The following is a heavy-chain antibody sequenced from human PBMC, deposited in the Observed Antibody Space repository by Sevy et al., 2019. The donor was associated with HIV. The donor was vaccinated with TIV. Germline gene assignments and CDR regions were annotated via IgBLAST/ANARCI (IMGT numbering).Heavy chain of an antibody. D-gene: IGHD6-13*01. Sequence: GGSLRLSCATSGFTVSSYYMSWVRQAPGKGLEWVSLIYSGGNTYYADSVKGRFTISRDNSKNTLHLQMNSLRAEDTAVYYCARGLFGTSSYWGQGTLVTVSS. CDR2: IYSGGNT. V-gene: IGHV3-53*01. CDR1: GFTVSSYY. J-gene: IGHJ4*02. CDR3: ARGLFGTSSY.